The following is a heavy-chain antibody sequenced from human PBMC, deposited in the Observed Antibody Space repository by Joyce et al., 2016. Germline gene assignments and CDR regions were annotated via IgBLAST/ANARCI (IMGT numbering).Heavy chain of an antibody. CDR3: ARHVTGSLGATLVSFDY. D-gene: IGHD1-26*01. CDR2: VSYGEGT. J-gene: IGHJ4*02. V-gene: IGHV4-39*01. Sequence: QLQLQESGPGFVKPAETLSLTCSVPGDYFHVSNYHWAWSRQSPEKGLVWIVSVSYGEGTQYTTSLGSRGTISVDRSKNQFSLGLASVTAAETAVYHCARHVTGSLGATLVSFDYWGQGILVVVSS. CDR1: GDYFHVSNYH.